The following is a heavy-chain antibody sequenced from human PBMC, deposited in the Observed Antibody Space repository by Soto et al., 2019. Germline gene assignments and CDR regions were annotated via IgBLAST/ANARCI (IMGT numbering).Heavy chain of an antibody. D-gene: IGHD3-10*01. CDR1: GYTFINHD. V-gene: IGHV1-8*01. Sequence: ASVKVSCEASGYTFINHDMNWVRQAPGQGLEWMGWINPTSGNKGYEQKFQGRVTMTRDNSITTAYMEVTTLRSEDTAVYYCVRGVSRSSSSRTYIYYFDNWGQGPMVTV. CDR2: INPTSGNK. J-gene: IGHJ4*02. CDR3: VRGVSRSSSSRTYIYYFDN.